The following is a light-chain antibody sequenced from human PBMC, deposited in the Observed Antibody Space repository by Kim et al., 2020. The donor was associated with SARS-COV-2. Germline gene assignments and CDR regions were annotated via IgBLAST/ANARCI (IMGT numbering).Light chain of an antibody. J-gene: IGKJ2*04. CDR2: GAF. CDR3: QQYNDRRS. Sequence: LSVSPGERVTLSCRASQSVGTNVAWYQQKPGQAPRALIYGAFTRATTTPARFSGTGSGTEFTLSISSLQSEDFAVYYCQQYNDRRSFGQGTKLE. V-gene: IGKV3-15*01. CDR1: QSVGTN.